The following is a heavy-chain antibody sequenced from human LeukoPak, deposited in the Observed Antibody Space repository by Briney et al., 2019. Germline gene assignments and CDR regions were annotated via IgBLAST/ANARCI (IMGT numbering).Heavy chain of an antibody. D-gene: IGHD3-16*02. V-gene: IGHV1-2*02. CDR2: INPNSGGT. J-gene: IGHJ4*02. Sequence: KISCQGSGYTFTGYYMHWVRQAPGQGLEWMGWINPNSGGTNYAQKFQGRVTMTRDTSISTAYMELSRLRSDDTAVYYCARGDEITFGGVIVNDYWGQGTLVTVSS. CDR1: GYTFTGYY. CDR3: ARGDEITFGGVIVNDY.